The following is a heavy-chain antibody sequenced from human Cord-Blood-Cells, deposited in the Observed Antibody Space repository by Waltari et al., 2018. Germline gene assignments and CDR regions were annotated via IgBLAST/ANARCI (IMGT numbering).Heavy chain of an antibody. Sequence: QVQLVQSGAEVKKPGSSVKVSCKASAGTFSSYAISWVRQAPGQGLEWMGGIIPIFGTANDAHKFQCRVTITADQSTSTAYMELSSLRAEDTAVYYCARDRSDYYYYYMDVWGKGTTVTVSS. CDR1: AGTFSSYA. CDR3: ARDRSDYYYYYMDV. J-gene: IGHJ6*03. CDR2: IIPIFGTA. V-gene: IGHV1-69*01.